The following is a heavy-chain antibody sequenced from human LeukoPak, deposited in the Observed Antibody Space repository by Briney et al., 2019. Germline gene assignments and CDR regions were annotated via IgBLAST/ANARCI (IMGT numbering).Heavy chain of an antibody. J-gene: IGHJ5*02. V-gene: IGHV1-18*04. D-gene: IGHD5-18*01. CDR1: GYIFTGYY. CDR2: ISAYNGNT. Sequence: GASVKVSCKASGYIFTGYYMHWVRQAPGQGLEWMGWISAYNGNTNYAQKLQGRVTMTTDTSTSTAYMELRSLRSDDTAVYYCAVSLGIQLWLLRWFDPWGQGTLVTVSS. CDR3: AVSLGIQLWLLRWFDP.